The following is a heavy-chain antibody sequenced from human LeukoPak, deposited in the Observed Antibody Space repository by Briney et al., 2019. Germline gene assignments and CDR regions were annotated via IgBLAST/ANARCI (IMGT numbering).Heavy chain of an antibody. J-gene: IGHJ5*02. Sequence: GGSLRRSCSASRFNFNAYHMIWLRQTPGQGRVGFSSLSTSSRNIYHAHPVKGRFTISRDNAKNSLFLQMNSLRPEDTAVYYCARDREYTDYLHNWFDPWGQGTLVTVSS. V-gene: IGHV3-21*01. CDR2: LSTSSRNI. CDR1: RFNFNAYH. D-gene: IGHD4-11*01. CDR3: ARDREYTDYLHNWFDP.